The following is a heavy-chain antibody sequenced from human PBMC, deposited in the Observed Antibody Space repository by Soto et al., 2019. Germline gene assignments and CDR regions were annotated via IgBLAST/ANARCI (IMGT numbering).Heavy chain of an antibody. CDR3: ARAIAARKPEYYYYYYGMDV. V-gene: IGHV1-69*06. Sequence: QVQLVQSGAEVKKPGSSVKVSCKASGGTFSSYAISWVRQAPGQGLEWMGGIIPIFGTANYAQKFQGRVTITADKSTSTAYMELSSLRSEDTAMYYCARAIAARKPEYYYYYYGMDVWGQGTTVTVSS. D-gene: IGHD6-6*01. CDR1: GGTFSSYA. J-gene: IGHJ6*02. CDR2: IIPIFGTA.